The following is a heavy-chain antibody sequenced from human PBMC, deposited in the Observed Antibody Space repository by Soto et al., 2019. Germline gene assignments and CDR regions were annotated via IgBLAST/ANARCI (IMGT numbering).Heavy chain of an antibody. CDR2: IYYSGST. D-gene: IGHD1-1*01. CDR3: GRVWNNQGGSSAWFVP. V-gene: IGHV4-30-4*01. Sequence: QVQLQESGPGLAKPSQTLSLTCTVSGGSISNGEYYWSWIRQPPGKGLEWIGYIYYSGSTNYNPYAKSRVTITVDTKKKQFHLKLSSVTAGDTAVYSCGRVWNNQGGSSAWFVPWVQG. CDR1: GGSISNGEYY. J-gene: IGHJ5*02.